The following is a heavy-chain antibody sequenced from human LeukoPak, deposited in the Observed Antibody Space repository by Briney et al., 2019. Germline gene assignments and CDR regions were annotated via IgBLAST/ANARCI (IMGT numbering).Heavy chain of an antibody. J-gene: IGHJ4*02. CDR3: AKGIVNWGKSYFDY. D-gene: IGHD7-27*01. CDR1: GFTFGDYA. V-gene: IGHV3-49*04. CDR2: IRSKAYGGTT. Sequence: QPGRSLRLSCTASGFTFGDYAMSWVRQAPGKGLEWVGFIRSKAYGGTTEYAASVKGRFTISRDDSKSIAYLQMNSLKTEDTAVYYCAKGIVNWGKSYFDYWGQGTLVTVSS.